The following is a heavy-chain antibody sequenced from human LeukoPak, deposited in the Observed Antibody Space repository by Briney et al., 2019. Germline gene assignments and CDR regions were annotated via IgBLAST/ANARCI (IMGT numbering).Heavy chain of an antibody. CDR2: ISAYNGNT. Sequence: ASVKVSCKASGYTFTSYGISWVRQAPGQGLEWMGWISAYNGNTNYAQKLQGRVTMTTDTSTSTAYTELRSLRSDDTAVYYCARAGVCSSTSCYADLYYYYYGMDVWGKGTTVTVSS. J-gene: IGHJ6*04. CDR1: GYTFTSYG. V-gene: IGHV1-18*04. D-gene: IGHD2-2*01. CDR3: ARAGVCSSTSCYADLYYYYYGMDV.